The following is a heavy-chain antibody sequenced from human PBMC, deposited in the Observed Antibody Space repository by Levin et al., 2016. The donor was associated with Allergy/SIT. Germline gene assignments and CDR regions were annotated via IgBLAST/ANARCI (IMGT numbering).Heavy chain of an antibody. CDR2: IYYSGST. J-gene: IGHJ4*02. V-gene: IGHV4-39*01. D-gene: IGHD2-15*01. Sequence: WIRQPPGKGLEWIGTIYYSGSTHYNPSLESRVTISVDTSKNHFSLKLSSVTAADTAVYYCARQPDGVVVAPDYWGQGTLVTVSS. CDR3: ARQPDGVVVAPDY.